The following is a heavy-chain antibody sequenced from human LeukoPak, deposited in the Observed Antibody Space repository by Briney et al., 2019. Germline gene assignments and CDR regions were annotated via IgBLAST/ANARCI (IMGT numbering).Heavy chain of an antibody. J-gene: IGHJ4*02. Sequence: PGGSLRLSCAASGFIFSTYSMNWVRQAPGKGLEWVSSISSSTSYIYYADSVKGRFTISRDNSKNTLYLQMNSLRAEDTAVYYCAKSRYLYSSSWDYWGQGTLVTVSS. V-gene: IGHV3-21*04. CDR1: GFIFSTYS. D-gene: IGHD6-13*01. CDR3: AKSRYLYSSSWDY. CDR2: ISSSTSYI.